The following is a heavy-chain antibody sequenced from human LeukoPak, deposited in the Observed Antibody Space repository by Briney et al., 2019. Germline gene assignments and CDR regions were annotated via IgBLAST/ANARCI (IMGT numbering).Heavy chain of an antibody. CDR2: IYPGDSDT. Sequence: GESLKISCKGSGYSFTSYWIGWVRQMPGKGLEWMGIIYPGDSDTRYSPSFQGQVTTSADKSISTAYLQWSSLKASDTAMYYCARHISGDYYGSGSYTDYWGQGTLVTVSS. D-gene: IGHD3-10*01. CDR1: GYSFTSYW. V-gene: IGHV5-51*01. J-gene: IGHJ4*02. CDR3: ARHISGDYYGSGSYTDY.